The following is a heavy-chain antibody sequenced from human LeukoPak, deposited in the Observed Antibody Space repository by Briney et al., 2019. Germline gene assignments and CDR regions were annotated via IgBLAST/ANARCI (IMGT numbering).Heavy chain of an antibody. D-gene: IGHD2-21*02. V-gene: IGHV3-30*18. Sequence: GGSLRLSCAASGFTFSSYGMHWVRQAPGKGLEWVAVISYDGSNKYYADSVKGRFTISRDNSKNTLYLQMNSLRAEDTAVYYCAKGKGSVVTATLGLDYWGQGTLVTVSS. CDR3: AKGKGSVVTATLGLDY. CDR1: GFTFSSYG. CDR2: ISYDGSNK. J-gene: IGHJ4*02.